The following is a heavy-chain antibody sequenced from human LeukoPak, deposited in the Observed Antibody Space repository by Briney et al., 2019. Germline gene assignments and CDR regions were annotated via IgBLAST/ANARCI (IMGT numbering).Heavy chain of an antibody. CDR1: GYSISSDYY. V-gene: IGHV4-38-2*02. CDR2: IYHSGSI. D-gene: IGHD4-17*01. J-gene: IGHJ5*02. CDR3: ARDVVDTVARNWFDP. Sequence: SETLSLTCTVSGYSISSDYYWGRIRQPPGKGLEWIGSIYHSGSIYYNPSLKSRVTMSIDTSKNQFSLKLSSVTAADTAVYYCARDVVDTVARNWFDPWGQGTLVTVSS.